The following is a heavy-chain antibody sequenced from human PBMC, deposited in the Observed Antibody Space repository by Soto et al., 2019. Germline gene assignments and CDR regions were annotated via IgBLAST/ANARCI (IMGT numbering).Heavy chain of an antibody. CDR2: VYNSGST. CDR3: ARQCRGVTCHWFVP. V-gene: IGHV4-59*08. D-gene: IGHD2-15*01. Sequence: SETLSLTCVVSGGSLSTYYWSWIRQPPGKGLEWIGYVYNSGSTNYNPSLQSRVTISVDTSKNQFSLTLTSVTAADTAVYYCARQCRGVTCHWFVPWGQGTLVTVSS. CDR1: GGSLSTYY. J-gene: IGHJ5*02.